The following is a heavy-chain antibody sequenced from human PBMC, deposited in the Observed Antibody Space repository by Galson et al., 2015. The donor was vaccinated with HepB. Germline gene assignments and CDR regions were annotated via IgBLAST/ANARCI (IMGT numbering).Heavy chain of an antibody. Sequence: SVKVSCKASGYTFTSDDINWVRQATGQGVEWMGWMNPNSGNTGYAQKFQGRVTMTRNTPISTAYMELSSLRSEDTAVYYCASLIGREHTGAFDIWGQGTMVTVSS. CDR2: MNPNSGNT. CDR3: ASLIGREHTGAFDI. J-gene: IGHJ3*02. V-gene: IGHV1-8*01. CDR1: GYTFTSDD.